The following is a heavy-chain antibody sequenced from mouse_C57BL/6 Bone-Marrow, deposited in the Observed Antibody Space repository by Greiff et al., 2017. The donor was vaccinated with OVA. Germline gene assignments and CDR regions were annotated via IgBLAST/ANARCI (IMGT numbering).Heavy chain of an antibody. J-gene: IGHJ2*01. V-gene: IGHV1-81*01. CDR2: IYPRSGNT. Sequence: VKLQESGAELARPGASVKLSCKASGYTFTSYGISWVKQRTGQGLEWIGEIYPRSGNTYYNEKFKGKATLTADKSSSTAYMELRSLTSEDSAVYFCAKEAYYSVVGYWGQGTTLTVSS. D-gene: IGHD1-1*01. CDR1: GYTFTSYG. CDR3: AKEAYYSVVGY.